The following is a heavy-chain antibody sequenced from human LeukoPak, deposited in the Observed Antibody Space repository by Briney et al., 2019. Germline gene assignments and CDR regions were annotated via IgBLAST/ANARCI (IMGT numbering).Heavy chain of an antibody. J-gene: IGHJ4*02. D-gene: IGHD1-26*01. CDR3: VRGGTFRYSGTSGDY. Sequence: GGSLRLSCAASGFTFSTYWMSWVRQGPGKGLVWVANIRQDGGEAYYVDSVKGRFTISRDNAKASVYLQMNSLTADDTAVYYCVRGGTFRYSGTSGDYWGQGTLVTVSS. CDR1: GFTFSTYW. CDR2: IRQDGGEA. V-gene: IGHV3-7*03.